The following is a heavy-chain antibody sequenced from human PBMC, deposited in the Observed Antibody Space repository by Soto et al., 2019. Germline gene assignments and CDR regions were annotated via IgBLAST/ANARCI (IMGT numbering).Heavy chain of an antibody. V-gene: IGHV1-69*13. Sequence: SVKVSCKASGGTFSIYSISWVRQAPGQGLEWMGGIIPIFGTANYAQKFQGRVTITADESTSTAYMELSSLRSEDTAVYYCARESGYYDSSGYYYVGYYYYGMDVWGQGTTVTVSS. J-gene: IGHJ6*02. CDR1: GGTFSIYS. D-gene: IGHD3-22*01. CDR2: IIPIFGTA. CDR3: ARESGYYDSSGYYYVGYYYYGMDV.